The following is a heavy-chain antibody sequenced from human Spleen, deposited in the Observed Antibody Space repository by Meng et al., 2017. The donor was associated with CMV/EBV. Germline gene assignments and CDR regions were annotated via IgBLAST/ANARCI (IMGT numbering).Heavy chain of an antibody. V-gene: IGHV4-4*02. CDR1: GGSISSNSW. Sequence: CAVSGGSISSNSWWTWVRQTPGKGLEWIGEIYHRGNTNYNPSLESRVTISLDKSKNQFSLKLTSVTAADTAIYYCARDPGGEAPLDYWGQGTLVTVSS. CDR2: IYHRGNT. D-gene: IGHD1-14*01. J-gene: IGHJ4*02. CDR3: ARDPGGEAPLDY.